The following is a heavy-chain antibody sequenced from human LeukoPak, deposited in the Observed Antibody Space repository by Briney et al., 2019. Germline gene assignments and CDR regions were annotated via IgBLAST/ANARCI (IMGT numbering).Heavy chain of an antibody. D-gene: IGHD3-22*01. Sequence: ASVKLSCNVSGYTLTELTMHWVRHAPGQGLEWKGGFDPEDGEAIYAQKFQGRVTMTEDTSTDTAYMELSSLRSEDTAVYYCAVSDSSGYALLNFDYWGQGTLVTVSS. V-gene: IGHV1-24*01. CDR1: GYTLTELT. CDR3: AVSDSSGYALLNFDY. CDR2: FDPEDGEA. J-gene: IGHJ4*02.